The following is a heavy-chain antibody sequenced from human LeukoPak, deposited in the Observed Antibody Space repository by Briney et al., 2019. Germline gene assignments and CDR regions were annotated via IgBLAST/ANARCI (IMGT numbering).Heavy chain of an antibody. Sequence: GESLKISCKASGYSFTSYWIGWVRQMPGKGLEWIGIIDPSDSETRYTPSFQGQVTISVDKPRTTADPQWNSLKASDTAMYYCARQTAMGRSGDYWGQGTLVTVSS. CDR3: ARQTAMGRSGDY. V-gene: IGHV5-51*01. CDR2: IDPSDSET. J-gene: IGHJ4*02. D-gene: IGHD5-18*01. CDR1: GYSFTSYW.